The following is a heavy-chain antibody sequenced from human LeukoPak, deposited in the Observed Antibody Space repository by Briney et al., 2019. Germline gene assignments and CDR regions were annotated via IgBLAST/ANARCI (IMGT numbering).Heavy chain of an antibody. V-gene: IGHV3-15*01. D-gene: IGHD1-26*01. J-gene: IGHJ4*02. CDR2: IKNKSDGGTA. CDR3: TTWGGSFSRY. Sequence: EGSLRLSCAASGFTFSGYWMSWVRQAPGKGLEWLGRIKNKSDGGTADSAEPVKGRFTISRDDSKSTLYLQMNSLGTEDTGVYYCTTWGGSFSRYWGQGTLVTVSS. CDR1: GFTFSGYW.